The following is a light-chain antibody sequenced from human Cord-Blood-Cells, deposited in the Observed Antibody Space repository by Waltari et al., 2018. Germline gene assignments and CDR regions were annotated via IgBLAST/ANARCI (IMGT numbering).Light chain of an antibody. CDR3: SSYTSSSTLV. CDR1: SSAVGVYNH. CDR2: DVS. J-gene: IGLJ1*01. V-gene: IGLV2-14*01. Sequence: QSALTQPAPVSGSPGQSITIPRTGTSSAVGVYNHVSWYQQHPGKAPKLMIYDVSNRPSGVSNRCSGSKSGNTASLTISGLQAEDEADYYCSSYTSSSTLVFGTGTKVTVL.